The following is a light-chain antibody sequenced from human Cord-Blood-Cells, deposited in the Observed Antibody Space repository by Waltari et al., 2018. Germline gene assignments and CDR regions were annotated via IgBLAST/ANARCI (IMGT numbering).Light chain of an antibody. CDR1: QSVSSY. CDR2: DAS. CDR3: QQRSNWPLT. Sequence: TVLPHSQPTLPLSPEAGATLPCRASQSVSSYLAWYQQKPGQAPRLLIYDASNRDTGIPARFSGSGSGTDFTLTISSLEPEDFAVYYCQQRSNWPLTFGGGTKVEIK. J-gene: IGKJ4*02. V-gene: IGKV3-11*01.